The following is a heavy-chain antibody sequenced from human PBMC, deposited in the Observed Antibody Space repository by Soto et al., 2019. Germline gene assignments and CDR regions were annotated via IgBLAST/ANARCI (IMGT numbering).Heavy chain of an antibody. CDR1: GQSLTSYA. V-gene: IGHV1-3*01. J-gene: IGHJ6*02. CDR3: ASSSWAGNIFYYGMDV. D-gene: IGHD3-9*01. Sequence: QVQLVQSGADVKQSGASVRVSCKASGQSLTSYAMHWVRQAPGQRLEWMRWINGGNGNTRYSPKFQDRVTITRDTSASTVYMEVSSLRSEDTAVYFCASSSWAGNIFYYGMDVWGQGTTVTVS. CDR2: INGGNGNT.